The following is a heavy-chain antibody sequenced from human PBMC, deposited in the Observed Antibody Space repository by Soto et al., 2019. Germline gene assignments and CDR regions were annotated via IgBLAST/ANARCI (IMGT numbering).Heavy chain of an antibody. CDR2: INHSGST. CDR1: GRSFSGYY. V-gene: IGHV4-34*01. CDR3: ARGSVGIARLDD. D-gene: IGHD2-21*01. J-gene: IGHJ4*02. Sequence: SEALSGTSAVYGRSFSGYYWNWIRQPPGKGLEWIGEINHSGSTNYNPSLKSRVTISVDTSKNQFSLKLSSVTAADTAVYYCARGSVGIARLDDWRQGTPVPVSS.